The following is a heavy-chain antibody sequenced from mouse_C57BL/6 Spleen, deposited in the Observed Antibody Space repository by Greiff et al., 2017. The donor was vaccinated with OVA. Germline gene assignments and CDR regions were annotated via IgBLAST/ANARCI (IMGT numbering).Heavy chain of an antibody. Sequence: ESGPGILQPSQTLSLTCSFSGFSLSTFGMGVGWIRQPSGKGLEWLAHIWWDDDKYYNPALKSRLTISKDTSKNQVFLKIANVDTADTATYYCARIARLDYGKTWFAYWGQGTLVTVSA. CDR2: IWWDDDK. V-gene: IGHV8-8*01. J-gene: IGHJ3*01. CDR1: GFSLSTFGMG. D-gene: IGHD1-1*01. CDR3: ARIARLDYGKTWFAY.